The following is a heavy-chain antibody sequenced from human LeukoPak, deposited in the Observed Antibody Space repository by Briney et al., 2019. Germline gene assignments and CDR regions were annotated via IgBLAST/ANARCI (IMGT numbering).Heavy chain of an antibody. CDR3: ARGDCSGGSCYSISTGIDI. CDR1: GFTFSSYE. J-gene: IGHJ3*02. V-gene: IGHV3-48*03. CDR2: ISSSGSTI. D-gene: IGHD2-15*01. Sequence: PGGSLRLSCAGSGFTFSSYEMNWVRQAPGKGLEWVSYISSSGSTIYYADSVKGRFTISRDNAKNSLYLQMNSLRAEDTAVYYCARGDCSGGSCYSISTGIDIWGQGTMVTVSS.